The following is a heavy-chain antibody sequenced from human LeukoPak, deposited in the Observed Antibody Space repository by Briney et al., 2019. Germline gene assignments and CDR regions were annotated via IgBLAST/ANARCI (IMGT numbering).Heavy chain of an antibody. V-gene: IGHV3-30-3*01. CDR3: ARDQRGLYYFDY. CDR2: ISYDGSNK. J-gene: IGHJ4*02. Sequence: LSLTCTVSGGSISSSSYYWGWIRQAPGKGLEWVAVISYDGSNKYYADSVKGRFTISRDNTKNTLFLQMNSLRAEDTAVYYCARDQRGLYYFDYWGQGTLVTVSS. D-gene: IGHD2-15*01. CDR1: GGSISSSS.